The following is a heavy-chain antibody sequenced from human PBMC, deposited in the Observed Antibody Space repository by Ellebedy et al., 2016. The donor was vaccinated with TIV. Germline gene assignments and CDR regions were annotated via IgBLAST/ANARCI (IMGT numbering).Heavy chain of an antibody. D-gene: IGHD2-2*01. J-gene: IGHJ6*02. Sequence: GGSLRLXXAASGFTFSSYAMHWVRQAPGKGLEWVAVISYDGSNKYYADSVKGRFTISRDNSKNTLYLQMNSLRAEDTAVYYCARVGMRYCSSTSCYATKYYYYYYGMDVWGQGTTVTVSS. CDR1: GFTFSSYA. CDR2: ISYDGSNK. V-gene: IGHV3-30-3*01. CDR3: ARVGMRYCSSTSCYATKYYYYYYGMDV.